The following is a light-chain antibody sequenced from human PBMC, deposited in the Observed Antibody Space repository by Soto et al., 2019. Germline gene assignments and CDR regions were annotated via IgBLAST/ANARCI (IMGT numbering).Light chain of an antibody. V-gene: IGKV3-20*01. CDR1: QTVSRMY. Sequence: EIVLTQSPVTLSLSAGERATLSCRASQTVSRMYLSWFQQKPGQAPRLLIYAASSRATGIPDRFSGSGSGTDFSLTISRLEAEDFAVYYCQQYGSSPRTFGQGTKVDIK. J-gene: IGKJ1*01. CDR3: QQYGSSPRT. CDR2: AAS.